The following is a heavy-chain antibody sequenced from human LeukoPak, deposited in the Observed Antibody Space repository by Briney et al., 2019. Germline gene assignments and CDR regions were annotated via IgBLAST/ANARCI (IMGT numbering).Heavy chain of an antibody. J-gene: IGHJ3*02. D-gene: IGHD2-2*01. CDR2: TSHSGST. Sequence: SETLSLTCAVYGGSFSGYYWSWIRQPPGKGLEWIGETSHSGSTNYNPSLASRVTIPVDTSKKQFSLKLSSVTAADTAVYFCARKDCSATSCSYGFDIWAQGTMVTVPS. V-gene: IGHV4-34*01. CDR1: GGSFSGYY. CDR3: ARKDCSATSCSYGFDI.